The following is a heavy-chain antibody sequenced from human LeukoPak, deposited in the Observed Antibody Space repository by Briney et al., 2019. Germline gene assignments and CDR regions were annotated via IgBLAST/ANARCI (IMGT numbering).Heavy chain of an antibody. Sequence: ASVKVSCKASGYTFTSYYMHWVRQAPGQGLEWMGIINPSGGSTSYAQKFQGRVTMTRDTSTSTVYMELSSLRSEDTAVYYCARGDGTAMVGGNGVRAFDIWGQGTMVTVSS. CDR2: INPSGGST. CDR3: ARGDGTAMVGGNGVRAFDI. J-gene: IGHJ3*02. V-gene: IGHV1-46*01. D-gene: IGHD5-18*01. CDR1: GYTFTSYY.